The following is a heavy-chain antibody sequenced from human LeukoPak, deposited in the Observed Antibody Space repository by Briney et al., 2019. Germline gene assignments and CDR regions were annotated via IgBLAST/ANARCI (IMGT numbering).Heavy chain of an antibody. CDR1: GFTFSSYA. CDR2: ISGSGGST. V-gene: IGHV3-23*01. J-gene: IGHJ4*02. CDR3: AKGSYYYDSSGPPDFDY. D-gene: IGHD3-22*01. Sequence: PGGSLRLSCAASGFTFSSYAMSWVRQAPGKGLEWVSAISGSGGSTYYADSVKGRFTISRDNSKNTLYLQMNSLRAEDTAVYYCAKGSYYYDSSGPPDFDYWGQGTLVTVSS.